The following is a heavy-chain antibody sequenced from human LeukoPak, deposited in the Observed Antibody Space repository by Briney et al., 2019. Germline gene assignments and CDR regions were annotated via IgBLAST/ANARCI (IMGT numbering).Heavy chain of an antibody. CDR2: INPNSGAT. Sequence: GASVKVSCKASGYTFSDYYMYWVRQAPGQGLEWMGWINPNSGATNSAQRFQGRVTMTRDTSISTAYMELNSLRSDDTAVYYCARDGFNSSSWYGHYYYSIAVWGKGTTVTVSS. D-gene: IGHD6-13*01. J-gene: IGHJ6*03. V-gene: IGHV1-2*02. CDR1: GYTFSDYY. CDR3: ARDGFNSSSWYGHYYYSIAV.